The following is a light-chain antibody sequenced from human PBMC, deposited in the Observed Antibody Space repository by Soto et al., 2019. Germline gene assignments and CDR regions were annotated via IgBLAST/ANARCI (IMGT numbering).Light chain of an antibody. CDR1: QSAISN. J-gene: IGKJ1*01. CDR2: DAS. CDR3: QVYTSLPQT. Sequence: EIVMTQSPATLSVSPGERVTLSCGASQSAISNLAWYQQKPGQAPRLLIFDASRRATGIPDRFSGSGSGTDFTLTISRLEPEDFAVYYCQVYTSLPQTFGQGTKVDIK. V-gene: IGKV3D-20*01.